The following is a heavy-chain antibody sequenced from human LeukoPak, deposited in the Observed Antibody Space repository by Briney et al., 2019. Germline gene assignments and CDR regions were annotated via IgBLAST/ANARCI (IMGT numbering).Heavy chain of an antibody. CDR2: FQTNGNT. J-gene: IGHJ4*02. Sequence: TSETLSLTCTVSGASIRSYHWSWIRQPAGKGLEWIGRFQTNGNTNSHPSLKSRVAMSVDASNNQFALRLSSVTAADTAVYYCGSSEAGRTTSGTHDFWGQGTLVTVSA. V-gene: IGHV4-4*07. CDR3: GSSEAGRTTSGTHDF. CDR1: GASIRSYH. D-gene: IGHD1-14*01.